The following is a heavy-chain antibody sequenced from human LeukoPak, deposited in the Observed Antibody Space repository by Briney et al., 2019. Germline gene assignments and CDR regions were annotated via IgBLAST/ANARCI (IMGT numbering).Heavy chain of an antibody. CDR3: ARDREVRGVIMYYFDY. CDR1: GGTVSSYA. V-gene: IGHV1-69*04. CDR2: IIPILGIA. D-gene: IGHD3-10*01. Sequence: SVKVSCKASGGTVSSYAISWVRQAPGQGLEWRGRIIPILGIANYAQKFQGRVTITADKSTSTAYMELSSLRSEDTAVYYCARDREVRGVIMYYFDYWGQGTLVTVSS. J-gene: IGHJ4*02.